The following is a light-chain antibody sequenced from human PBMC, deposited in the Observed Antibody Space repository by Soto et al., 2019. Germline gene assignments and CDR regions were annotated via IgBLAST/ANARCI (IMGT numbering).Light chain of an antibody. J-gene: IGKJ2*01. CDR2: GAS. CDR3: QQYHNWPPYT. CDR1: QSVSSN. Sequence: EIVMPQSPATLSVSPGERATLSCRASQSVSSNLAWYQEKPGQAPRLLIYGASTRATGIPARFSGSVSGTEFTLTISSLQSEDFAVYYCQQYHNWPPYTFGQGTKLEIK. V-gene: IGKV3-15*01.